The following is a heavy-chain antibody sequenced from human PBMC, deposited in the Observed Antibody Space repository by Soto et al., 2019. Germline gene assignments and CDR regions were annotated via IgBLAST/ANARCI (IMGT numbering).Heavy chain of an antibody. V-gene: IGHV5-51*01. CDR3: ARHGGSSVTLYYYYGMDV. J-gene: IGHJ6*02. CDR1: GYTFSNYW. D-gene: IGHD2-15*01. Sequence: GESLKISCKGSGYTFSNYWIGWVRQMPGKGLEWMGIIYPGDSDTRYSPSFQGQVTMSADKSISTAYLQWSSLRASDTAKYYCARHGGSSVTLYYYYGMDVWGQGTTVTVSS. CDR2: IYPGDSDT.